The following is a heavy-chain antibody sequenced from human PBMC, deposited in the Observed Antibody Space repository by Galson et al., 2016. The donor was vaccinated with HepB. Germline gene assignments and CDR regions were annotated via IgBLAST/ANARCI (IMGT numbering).Heavy chain of an antibody. CDR3: AHLRLFHYYSNFGYGMDV. CDR1: GFSLNTSGVG. J-gene: IGHJ6*02. Sequence: PALVKPTQTLTLTCTFSGFSLNTSGVGVGWVRQPPGKALEWLAVIYWDGDKRYSPSLKSKLPLTRATSGNQVVLRMTNMDPVDTATYYCAHLRLFHYYSNFGYGMDVWGQGATVTVSS. D-gene: IGHD4-11*01. V-gene: IGHV2-5*02. CDR2: IYWDGDK.